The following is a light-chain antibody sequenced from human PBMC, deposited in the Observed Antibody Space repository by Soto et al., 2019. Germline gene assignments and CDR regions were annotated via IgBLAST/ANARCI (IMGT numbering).Light chain of an antibody. CDR1: QSVSSN. Sequence: EIVMTQSPATLSVSPGERATLSCRASQSVSSNLAWDQHKPGQAPMLLIYGASTRATGIPARLSGSGSVTDFTLAITSLLSEDLAVSEGQQYNNWPSLAFGGGTTVEIK. V-gene: IGKV3-15*01. CDR2: GAS. J-gene: IGKJ4*01. CDR3: QQYNNWPSLA.